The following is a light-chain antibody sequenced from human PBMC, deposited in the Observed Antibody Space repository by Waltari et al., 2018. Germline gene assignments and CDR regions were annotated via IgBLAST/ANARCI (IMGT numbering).Light chain of an antibody. V-gene: IGLV2-14*03. CDR3: ISYTTSDTMI. CDR2: DVS. J-gene: IGLJ2*01. Sequence: QHPGKVPKLIIYDVSHRPSGVSFRFSGSKSDNTASLTISGLQAEDEADYYCISYTTSDTMIFGGGTKLTVL.